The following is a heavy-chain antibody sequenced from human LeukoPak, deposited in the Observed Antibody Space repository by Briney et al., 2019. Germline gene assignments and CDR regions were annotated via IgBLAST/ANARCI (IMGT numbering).Heavy chain of an antibody. CDR2: ISYDGSNK. V-gene: IGHV3-30*04. CDR1: GFTFSSYA. Sequence: PGGSLRLSCAASGFTFSSYAMHWVRQAPGKGLEWVAVISYDGSNKYYADSVKGRFTISRDNSKNTLYLQMNSLRAEDTAVYYCAREARSGAFDYWGQGTLVTVSS. D-gene: IGHD1-26*01. CDR3: AREARSGAFDY. J-gene: IGHJ4*02.